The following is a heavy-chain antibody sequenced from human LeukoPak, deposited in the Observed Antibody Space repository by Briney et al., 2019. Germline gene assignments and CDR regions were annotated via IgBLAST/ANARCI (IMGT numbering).Heavy chain of an antibody. J-gene: IGHJ4*02. D-gene: IGHD4-17*01. V-gene: IGHV4-59*01. CDR2: IYYSGST. CDR3: ARDLSTVTTFGY. Sequence: SETLSLTCTVSGGSISSYYWSWIRQPPGKGLEWIGYIYYSGSTNYNPSLKSRVTISVDTSKNQFSLKLSSVTAADTAVYYCARDLSTVTTFGYWGQGTLVTVSS. CDR1: GGSISSYY.